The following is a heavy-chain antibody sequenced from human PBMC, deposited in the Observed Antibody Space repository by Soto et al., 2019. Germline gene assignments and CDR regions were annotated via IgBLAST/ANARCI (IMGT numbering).Heavy chain of an antibody. CDR1: GYTFTSYG. V-gene: IGHV1-18*01. Sequence: ASVKVSCKASGYTFTSYGISWVRQAPGQGLEWMGWISAYNGNTNYAQKLQGRVTMTTDASTSTAYLELRSLRSEDTAVYYCAREEWGGSYAFDIWGQGTMVTVSS. D-gene: IGHD1-26*01. CDR2: ISAYNGNT. J-gene: IGHJ3*02. CDR3: AREEWGGSYAFDI.